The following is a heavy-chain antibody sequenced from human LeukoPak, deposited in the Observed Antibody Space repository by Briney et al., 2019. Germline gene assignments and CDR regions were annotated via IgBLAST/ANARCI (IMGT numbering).Heavy chain of an antibody. CDR1: GGSIHNSDYY. CDR2: MYYSGST. V-gene: IGHV4-39*07. Sequence: SETLSLTCHVSGGSIHNSDYYWAWIRQPPGKRLEWIGSMYYSGSTYYNPSLKSRVSISGDTSKNQFSLKWTSVTAADTAMYYCARGTWPRYDFFDYWGQGTLVTVSS. CDR3: ARGTWPRYDFFDY. J-gene: IGHJ4*02. D-gene: IGHD5-12*01.